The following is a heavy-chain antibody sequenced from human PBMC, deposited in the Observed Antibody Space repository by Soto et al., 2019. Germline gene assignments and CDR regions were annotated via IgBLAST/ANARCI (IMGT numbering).Heavy chain of an antibody. V-gene: IGHV3-74*01. J-gene: IGHJ4*02. CDR3: ARAEDLWVVTAIDY. Sequence: EVQLVESGGGLVQPGGSLRLSCAASGFTFSSYWMHWVRQAPGKGLVWVSRINSDGSSTSCADSVKGRFTISRDNAKNTLYLQMNSLRAEDTAVYYCARAEDLWVVTAIDYWGQGTLVTVSS. D-gene: IGHD2-21*02. CDR2: INSDGSST. CDR1: GFTFSSYW.